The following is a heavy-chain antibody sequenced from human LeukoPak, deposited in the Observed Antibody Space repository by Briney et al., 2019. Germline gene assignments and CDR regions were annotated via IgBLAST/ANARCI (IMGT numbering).Heavy chain of an antibody. V-gene: IGHV1-2*02. J-gene: IGHJ4*02. CDR3: ARGKDTAMVPYYFDY. D-gene: IGHD5-18*01. CDR1: GYTFTGYY. CDR2: INPNSGGT. Sequence: GASVKVSCKASGYTFTGYYMHWVRQAPGQGLEWMGWINPNSGGTNYAQKSQGRVTMTRDTSISTAYMELSRLRSDDTAVYYCARGKDTAMVPYYFDYWGQGTLVTVSS.